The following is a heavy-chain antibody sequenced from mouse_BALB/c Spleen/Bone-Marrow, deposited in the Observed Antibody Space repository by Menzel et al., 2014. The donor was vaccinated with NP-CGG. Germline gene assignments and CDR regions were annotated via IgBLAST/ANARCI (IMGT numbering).Heavy chain of an antibody. J-gene: IGHJ3*01. D-gene: IGHD2-14*01. V-gene: IGHV5-4*02. Sequence: VQRVAFGGDLVKPGRTLNLSWSASGFTFSDYYMYWVRQTPEKRLEWVATISDGGSYTYYPDSVKGRFTISRDNAKNNLYLHMSSLKSEDTAMYYCARDGYYKYGWFAYSGQGTFVTV. CDR3: ARDGYYKYGWFAY. CDR2: ISDGGSYT. CDR1: GFTFSDYY.